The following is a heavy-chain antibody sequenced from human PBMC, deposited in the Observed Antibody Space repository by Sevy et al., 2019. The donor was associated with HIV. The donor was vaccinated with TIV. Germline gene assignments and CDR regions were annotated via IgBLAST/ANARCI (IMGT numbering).Heavy chain of an antibody. D-gene: IGHD2-8*01. Sequence: GGSLRLSCTASGFTFSVYTMTWVRQAPGKGLEWVSTICFGGGTIHYADSVMGRFTISRDNSKNTLYLQINSLRVDDTAVYYYVREGCTQPHDYWGQGTLVTVSS. CDR1: GFTFSVYT. V-gene: IGHV3-23*01. CDR2: ICFGGGTI. J-gene: IGHJ4*02. CDR3: VREGCTQPHDY.